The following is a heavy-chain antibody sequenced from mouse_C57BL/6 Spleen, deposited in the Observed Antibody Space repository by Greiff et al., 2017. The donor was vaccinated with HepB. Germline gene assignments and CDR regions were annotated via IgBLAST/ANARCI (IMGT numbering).Heavy chain of an antibody. CDR3: ARHGDSSGRAWFAY. J-gene: IGHJ3*01. CDR2: ISSGGSYT. D-gene: IGHD3-2*02. V-gene: IGHV5-6*01. Sequence: DVHLVESGGDLVKPGGSLKLSCAASGFTFSSYGMSWVRQTPDKRLEWVATISSGGSYTYYPDSVKGRFTISRDNAKNTLYLQMSSLKSEDTAMYYCARHGDSSGRAWFAYWGQGTLVTVSA. CDR1: GFTFSSYG.